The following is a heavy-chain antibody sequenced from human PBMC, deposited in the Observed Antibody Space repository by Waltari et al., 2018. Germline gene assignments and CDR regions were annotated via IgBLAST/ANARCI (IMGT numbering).Heavy chain of an antibody. J-gene: IGHJ4*02. Sequence: QITLQESGPTLVKPTETLTLTCTFSGFPLITSGVGVGWIRQPPGKALEWLAIVYWDDDQRYSPSLRTRLTITKDTSINQVVLTVTNVDPVDTATYYCARRTGAGGTLDYWGQGILVTVSS. CDR1: GFPLITSGVG. V-gene: IGHV2-5*02. D-gene: IGHD1-26*01. CDR2: VYWDDDQ. CDR3: ARRTGAGGTLDY.